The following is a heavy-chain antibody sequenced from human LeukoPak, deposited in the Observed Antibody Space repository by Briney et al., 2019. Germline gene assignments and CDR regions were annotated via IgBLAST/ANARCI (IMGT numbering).Heavy chain of an antibody. V-gene: IGHV3-23*01. CDR3: ARRRPYDSSGYYYVAAFDI. J-gene: IGHJ3*02. D-gene: IGHD3-22*01. Sequence: GGSLRLSCAASGFTFSSYAMSWVRQAPGKGLEWVSAISGSGGSTYYADSVKGRFTISRDNAKNTLYLQMNSLRAEDTAVYYCARRRPYDSSGYYYVAAFDIWGQGTMVTVSS. CDR2: ISGSGGST. CDR1: GFTFSSYA.